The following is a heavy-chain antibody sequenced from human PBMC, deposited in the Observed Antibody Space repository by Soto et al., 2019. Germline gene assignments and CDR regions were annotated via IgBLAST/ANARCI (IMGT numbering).Heavy chain of an antibody. V-gene: IGHV3-15*05. Sequence: EGSLRLSCAASGFTLSDAWMSWFRQAPGKGLEWVGRIKSKTNGGTTDYAGPVKGRFTISRDDSKRTLYVQMNSLKTEDTAIYYRRTLIPRGKCERCPWGQETRVTVSS. CDR3: RTLIPRGKCERCP. CDR1: GFTLSDAW. J-gene: IGHJ5*02. CDR2: IKSKTNGGTT.